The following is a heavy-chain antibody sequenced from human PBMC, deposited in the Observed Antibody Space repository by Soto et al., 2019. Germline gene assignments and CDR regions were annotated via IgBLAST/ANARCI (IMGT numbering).Heavy chain of an antibody. V-gene: IGHV1-18*01. CDR2: IGTHNGDT. Sequence: ASVKVSCKASGYTFNTYGFSWVRQAPGQGLEWVGWIGTHNGDTTYAQKFQGRVTMTIDTSTTTSYMELRSLTSDDTAMYFCARDWRGAEGFDPWGQGPLVTVSS. J-gene: IGHJ5*02. CDR1: GYTFNTYG. CDR3: ARDWRGAEGFDP. D-gene: IGHD3-3*01.